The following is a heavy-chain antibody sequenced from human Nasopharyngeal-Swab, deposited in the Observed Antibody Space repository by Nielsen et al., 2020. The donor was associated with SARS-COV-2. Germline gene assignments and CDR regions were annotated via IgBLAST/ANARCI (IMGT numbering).Heavy chain of an antibody. CDR2: INHSGST. CDR1: GGSFSGYY. CDR3: ARRRALYSSSSFRFDP. V-gene: IGHV4-34*01. D-gene: IGHD6-13*01. J-gene: IGHJ5*02. Sequence: SETLSLTCAVYGGSFSGYYWSWIRQPPGKGLEWIGEINHSGSTNYNPSLKSRVTISVDTSENQFSLKLSSVTAADTAVYYCARRRALYSSSSFRFDPWGQGTLVTVSS.